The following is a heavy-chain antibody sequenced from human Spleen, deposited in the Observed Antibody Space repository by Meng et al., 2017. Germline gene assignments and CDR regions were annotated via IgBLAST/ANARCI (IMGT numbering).Heavy chain of an antibody. Sequence: QVQRGQSGAYVKKPDASWKVSRKASGYTFITNAMNWVRQAPGQGLEWMGGIIPIFGTANYAQKFQGRVTITADESTSTAYMELSSLRSEDTAVYYCARGASGDYKFVDFDYWGQGTLVTVSS. CDR3: ARGASGDYKFVDFDY. V-gene: IGHV1-69*13. J-gene: IGHJ4*02. CDR2: IIPIFGTA. CDR1: GYTFITNA. D-gene: IGHD4-17*01.